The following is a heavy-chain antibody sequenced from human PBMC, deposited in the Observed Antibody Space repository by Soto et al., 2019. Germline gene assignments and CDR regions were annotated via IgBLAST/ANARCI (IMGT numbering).Heavy chain of an antibody. D-gene: IGHD3-16*02. CDR1: GVTFSSYG. CDR3: AKVLGGGVIVITDAFDI. V-gene: IGHV3-74*01. J-gene: IGHJ3*02. Sequence: PGRSLRLPCAASGVTFSSYGMRWVCQAPGKGRVWVSPISGGGGSTCYADSVKGRFTISRDNAKNTLYLQMNSLRAEDTAVYYCAKVLGGGVIVITDAFDIWGQGTMVTVSS. CDR2: ISGGGGST.